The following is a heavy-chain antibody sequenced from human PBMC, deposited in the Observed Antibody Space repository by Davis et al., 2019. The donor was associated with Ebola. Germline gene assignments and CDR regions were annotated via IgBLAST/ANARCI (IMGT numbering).Heavy chain of an antibody. Sequence: SETLSLTCAVSGGSISSSNWWSWVRQPPGKGLEWIGEIYYSGSTYYNPSLKSRVTISVDTSKNQFSLKLSSVTAADTAVYYCARLVVAARREYYYYYGMDVWGQGTTVTVSS. CDR3: ARLVVAARREYYYYYGMDV. D-gene: IGHD6-6*01. CDR1: GGSISSSNW. V-gene: IGHV4-4*02. J-gene: IGHJ6*02. CDR2: IYYSGST.